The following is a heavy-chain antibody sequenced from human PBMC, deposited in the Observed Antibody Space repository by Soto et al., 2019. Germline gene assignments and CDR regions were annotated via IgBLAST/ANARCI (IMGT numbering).Heavy chain of an antibody. D-gene: IGHD4-17*01. J-gene: IGHJ3*02. CDR3: ARDNYGDYGFAAFDI. CDR1: GFTFSSYW. Sequence: GGSLRLSCAASGFTFSSYWMSWVRQAPGKGLEWVANIKQDGSEKYYVDSVKGRFTLSRDNAKNSLYLQMNSLGAEDTAVYYCARDNYGDYGFAAFDIWGQGTMVTVSS. CDR2: IKQDGSEK. V-gene: IGHV3-7*05.